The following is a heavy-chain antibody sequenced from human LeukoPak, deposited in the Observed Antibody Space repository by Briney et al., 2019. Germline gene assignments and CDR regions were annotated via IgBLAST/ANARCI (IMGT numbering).Heavy chain of an antibody. D-gene: IGHD2-8*01. Sequence: GGSLRLSCAASGFTFSSYEMNWVRQAPGKGLEWVSYISSSGSTIYYADSVKGRFTISRDNAKNSLYLQMNSLSAEDTAVYYCARAGYCTNGVCRGDFDYWGQGTLVTVSS. CDR2: ISSSGSTI. V-gene: IGHV3-48*03. CDR1: GFTFSSYE. J-gene: IGHJ4*02. CDR3: ARAGYCTNGVCRGDFDY.